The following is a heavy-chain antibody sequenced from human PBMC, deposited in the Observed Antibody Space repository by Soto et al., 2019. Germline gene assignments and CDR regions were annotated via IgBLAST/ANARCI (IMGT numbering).Heavy chain of an antibody. Sequence: ASVKVSCKASGYRFINYPIQWVRPAPGQRLEWMGWINPDSSGTESPQKLQVRVTIPRDTSISTAYMELSRLRSDDTAVYYCARDKIAAAAHYYYYGMDVWGQGTTVTVSS. CDR3: ARDKIAAAAHYYYYGMDV. J-gene: IGHJ6*02. D-gene: IGHD6-13*01. CDR2: INPDSSGT. CDR1: GYRFINYP. V-gene: IGHV1-2*02.